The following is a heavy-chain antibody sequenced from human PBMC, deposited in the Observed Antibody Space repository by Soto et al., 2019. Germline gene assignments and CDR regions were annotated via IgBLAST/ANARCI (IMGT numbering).Heavy chain of an antibody. CDR2: IYYSGST. CDR3: ARRRAAAGNYYYYYGMDV. Sequence: SETLSLTCTVSGGSISSSSYYWGWIRQPPGKGLEWIGSIYYSGSTYYNPSLKSRVTISVDTSKNQFSLKLSSVTAADTAVYYCARRRAAAGNYYYYYGMDVWGQGTTVTVSS. D-gene: IGHD6-13*01. CDR1: GGSISSSSYY. V-gene: IGHV4-39*01. J-gene: IGHJ6*02.